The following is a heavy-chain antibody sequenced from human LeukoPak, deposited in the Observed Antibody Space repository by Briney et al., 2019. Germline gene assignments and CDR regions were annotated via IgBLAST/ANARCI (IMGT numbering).Heavy chain of an antibody. V-gene: IGHV4-39*01. CDR3: ARYRRATTVTTPGDFDY. D-gene: IGHD4-17*01. CDR1: GGSFSSRSYS. Sequence: PSETLSLTCTVSGGSFSSRSYSWGWIRQPPGKGLEWIGSIYYGGTTYYSPSLKSRVTISVDTSKNQFSLKLSSVTSADTAVYYCARYRRATTVTTPGDFDYWGQGTLVTVSS. J-gene: IGHJ4*02. CDR2: IYYGGTT.